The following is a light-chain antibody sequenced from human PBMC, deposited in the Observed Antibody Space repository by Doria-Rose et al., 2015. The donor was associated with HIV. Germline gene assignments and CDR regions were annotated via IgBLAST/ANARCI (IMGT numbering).Light chain of an antibody. J-gene: IGKJ5*01. CDR1: QSVSTD. CDR3: HQYNNWPT. Sequence: DIVMTQTPETLSVSPGESATLSRRASQSVSTDLAWCQHKPGQAPRLLIWGASTRATGIPARFSGSGSGTEFTLTISSLQSEDFAIYFCHQYNNWPTFGQGTRLDIK. CDR2: GAS. V-gene: IGKV3-15*01.